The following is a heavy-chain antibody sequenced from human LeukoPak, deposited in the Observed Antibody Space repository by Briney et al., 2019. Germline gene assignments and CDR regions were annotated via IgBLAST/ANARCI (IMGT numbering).Heavy chain of an antibody. Sequence: SVKVSCKASGGTFINYPITWVRQAPGQGLEWMGRIIPLLGVPNYAQNFQGRVTITADKSTSTAYMELSSLKSQDTAMYLCARERGDLTTVTNFDLWGQGTLVTVSS. CDR3: ARERGDLTTVTNFDL. V-gene: IGHV1-69*04. D-gene: IGHD4-17*01. CDR1: GGTFINYP. J-gene: IGHJ4*02. CDR2: IIPLLGVP.